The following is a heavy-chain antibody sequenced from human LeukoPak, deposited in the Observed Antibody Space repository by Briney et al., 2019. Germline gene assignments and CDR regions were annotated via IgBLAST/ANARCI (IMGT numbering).Heavy chain of an antibody. J-gene: IGHJ3*02. Sequence: SETLSLTCTVFGGPISSYYWNWIRQPPGKGLEWMGYVSYRGTTNYNPYLKSRVTISVDTSKNQFSLKLSSVTAADTAVYYCARPCSSNWYDAFHIWGQGTMVTVSS. V-gene: IGHV4-59*01. D-gene: IGHD6-13*01. CDR1: GGPISSYY. CDR2: VSYRGTT. CDR3: ARPCSSNWYDAFHI.